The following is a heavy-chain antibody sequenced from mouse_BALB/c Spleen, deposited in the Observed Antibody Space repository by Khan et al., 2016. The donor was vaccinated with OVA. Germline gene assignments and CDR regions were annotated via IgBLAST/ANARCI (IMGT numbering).Heavy chain of an antibody. J-gene: IGHJ2*01. CDR2: INPSSGYT. Sequence: VQLQQSGAELAKPGASVKMSCKASGYTFTSYWMHWVKQRPGQGLEWIGYINPSSGYTEYNQNFKDKATLTEDKSSSTAYMQLSSLTSEDSAVYYCARDRIDYWGQGTTLTVSS. CDR3: ARDRIDY. CDR1: GYTFTSYW. V-gene: IGHV1-7*01.